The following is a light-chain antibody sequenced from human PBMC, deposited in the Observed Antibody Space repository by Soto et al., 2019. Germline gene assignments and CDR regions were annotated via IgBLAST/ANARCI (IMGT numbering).Light chain of an antibody. CDR2: GAS. Sequence: EIVMTQSPATLSVSPGERATLSCRASQSVSSNLAWYQQKPGQAPRLLIYGASTRATGIPARFSGSGSGTEFTLTISSLQSVDFAVYYCQQYNNWPPVFTFGPGTRVDIK. J-gene: IGKJ3*01. CDR1: QSVSSN. CDR3: QQYNNWPPVFT. V-gene: IGKV3-15*01.